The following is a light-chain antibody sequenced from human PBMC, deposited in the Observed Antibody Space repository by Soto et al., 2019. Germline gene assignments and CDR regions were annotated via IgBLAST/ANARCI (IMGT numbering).Light chain of an antibody. CDR2: GAS. CDR3: QQYSVWPPVLT. V-gene: IGKV3-15*01. CDR1: QSVSSD. J-gene: IGKJ4*01. Sequence: EILMTQSPATLSVSPGERATLSCRASQSVSSDLAWYQQKPGQAPRLLIYGASTRATDIPARFSGNGSGTEFTLSISSLQSEDFAVYYCQQYSVWPPVLTFGGGTKVDI.